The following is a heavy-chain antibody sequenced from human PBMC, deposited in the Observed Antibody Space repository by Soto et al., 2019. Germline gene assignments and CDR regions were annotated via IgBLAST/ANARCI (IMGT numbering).Heavy chain of an antibody. CDR3: ARDTNYFESSAYYDALAF. Sequence: GGSLRLSCAASGFTFRHYWMTWVRQAPGKGLEWVANIKDDGSEIYYVDSVKGRFTISRDNAKNSLFLQMNSLGAEDTAVYYCARDTNYFESSAYYDALAFWGQGTLVTVSS. CDR1: GFTFRHYW. V-gene: IGHV3-7*01. J-gene: IGHJ4*02. D-gene: IGHD3-22*01. CDR2: IKDDGSEI.